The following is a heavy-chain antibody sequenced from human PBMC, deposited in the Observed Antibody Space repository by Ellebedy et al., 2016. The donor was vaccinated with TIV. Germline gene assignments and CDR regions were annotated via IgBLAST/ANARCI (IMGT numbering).Heavy chain of an antibody. CDR3: ARGRGSGWYMYPIDY. V-gene: IGHV3-7*03. D-gene: IGHD6-19*01. CDR1: GFIISGDW. CDR2: INPDGSAE. J-gene: IGHJ4*01. Sequence: GESLKISCAASGFIISGDWMSWVRQAPGKGLEWVAHINPDGSAEYYVDSVKGRFTISRDNSKNTLYLQMNSLRAEDTAVYYCARGRGSGWYMYPIDYWGHGTVVTVSS.